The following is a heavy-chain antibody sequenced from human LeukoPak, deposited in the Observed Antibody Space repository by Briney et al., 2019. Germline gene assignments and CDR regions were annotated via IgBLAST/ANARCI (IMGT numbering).Heavy chain of an antibody. CDR1: GYTFTSYY. V-gene: IGHV1-46*01. CDR2: INPSGGIT. CDR3: ARVAVGATLEH. Sequence: ASVKVSCKASGYTFTSYYIHWVRQAPGQGLEWMGIINPSGGITNYAQKFQGRVTMARDTSTSTVYMELSSLRSEDSAVYFCARVAVGATLEHWGRGTLVTVSS. J-gene: IGHJ4*02. D-gene: IGHD1-26*01.